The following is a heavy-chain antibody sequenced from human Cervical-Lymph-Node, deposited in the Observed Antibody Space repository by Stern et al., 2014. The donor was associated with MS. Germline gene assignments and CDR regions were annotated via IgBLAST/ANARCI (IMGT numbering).Heavy chain of an antibody. D-gene: IGHD3-3*01. CDR2: VHYSGTT. V-gene: IGHV4-59*08. CDR1: GGSISSYY. J-gene: IGHJ4*02. CDR3: AGSGTYYPDY. Sequence: QVQLVESGPGLVKPSETLSLTCSVSGGSISSYYWNWIRQPPGKGLEWIANVHYSGTTNYNPSLKSRVTILLEPSINKISLKPTSGTAADTAVYYCAGSGTYYPDYWGQGILVTVSS.